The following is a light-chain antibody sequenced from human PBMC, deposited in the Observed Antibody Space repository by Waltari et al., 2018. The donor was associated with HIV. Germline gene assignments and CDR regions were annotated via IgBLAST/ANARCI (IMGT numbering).Light chain of an antibody. CDR3: ATWDDSLDGPM. Sequence: QSVLTQPPSASGTPGQTVTISCSGSISDIGSNTVNWYQQPPGTAPKLLIYRNDQRPSGVPDRFSGSKPGPSASLAISGLRSEDEADYYCATWDDSLDGPMFGGGTKLTVL. CDR2: RND. J-gene: IGLJ3*02. V-gene: IGLV1-44*01. CDR1: ISDIGSNT.